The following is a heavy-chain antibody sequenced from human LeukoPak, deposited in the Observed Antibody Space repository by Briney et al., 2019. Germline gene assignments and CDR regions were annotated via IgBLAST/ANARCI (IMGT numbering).Heavy chain of an antibody. Sequence: ASVRVSCKASGYTFTNYGISGVRQAPGQGLEWMGWISAYNGDTKYAQNLQGRVTMTTDTSTSTAYMDVRSLTSDDTALYYCGRDTKTTVVAGGIEYWGQGTLVTVSS. CDR1: GYTFTNYG. CDR2: ISAYNGDT. J-gene: IGHJ4*02. D-gene: IGHD4-11*01. CDR3: GRDTKTTVVAGGIEY. V-gene: IGHV1-18*01.